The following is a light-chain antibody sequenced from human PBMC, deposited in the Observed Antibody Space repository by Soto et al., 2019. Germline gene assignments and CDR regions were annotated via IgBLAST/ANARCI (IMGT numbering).Light chain of an antibody. V-gene: IGKV3-20*01. Sequence: EIVLTQSPGTLSLSPGERATLSGRASQIVSSSYLAWYQQKLGQAPRLLIYGASSRATGIPDRFSGSGSGTDFTLTISRLEPEDFAVYYCQQYGSSPEGTFGQGTKVEIK. CDR1: QIVSSSY. CDR2: GAS. J-gene: IGKJ1*01. CDR3: QQYGSSPEGT.